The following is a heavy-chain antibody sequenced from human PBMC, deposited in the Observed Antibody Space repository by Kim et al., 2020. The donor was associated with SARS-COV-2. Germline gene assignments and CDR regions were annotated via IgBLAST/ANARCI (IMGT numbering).Heavy chain of an antibody. J-gene: IGHJ4*02. CDR2: ISSSSSTI. V-gene: IGHV3-48*02. Sequence: GGSLRLSCAASGFTFSSYSMNWVRQAPGKGLEWVSYISSSSSTIYYADSVKGRFTISRDNAKNSLYLQMNSLRDEDTAVYYCARLHCTNGVCHYYFDYWGQGTLVTVSS. CDR1: GFTFSSYS. CDR3: ARLHCTNGVCHYYFDY. D-gene: IGHD2-8*01.